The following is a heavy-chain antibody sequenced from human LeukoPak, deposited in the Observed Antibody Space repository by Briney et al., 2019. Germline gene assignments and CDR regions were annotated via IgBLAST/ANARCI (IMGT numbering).Heavy chain of an antibody. CDR1: GGSISSSSHS. Sequence: SETLSLTCTVSGGSISSSSHSWGWIRQPPGKGLERTGSIYYTGTTYYNPSLKSRVTISVDTSENQFSLKLNSVTAADTAVYYCAQSLGSSNWIGNWFDPWGQGTLVTVSS. D-gene: IGHD6-13*01. J-gene: IGHJ5*02. CDR3: AQSLGSSNWIGNWFDP. V-gene: IGHV4-39*01. CDR2: IYYTGTT.